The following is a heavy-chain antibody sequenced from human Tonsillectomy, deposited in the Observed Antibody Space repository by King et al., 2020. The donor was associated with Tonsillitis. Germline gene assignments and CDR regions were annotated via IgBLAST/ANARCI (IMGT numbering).Heavy chain of an antibody. Sequence: VQLVESGGGLVQPGGSLRLSCAASGFTFSSYAISWVRQAPGKGLEWVSAISGSGGSTYYSDSVKGRFTISSANSKNTLYLQMNSLRAEDTAVFYCAKETFGPREWLQYYFDYWGQGTLVTVSS. CDR1: GFTFSSYA. CDR3: AKETFGPREWLQYYFDY. V-gene: IGHV3-23*04. D-gene: IGHD3-16*01. J-gene: IGHJ4*02. CDR2: ISGSGGST.